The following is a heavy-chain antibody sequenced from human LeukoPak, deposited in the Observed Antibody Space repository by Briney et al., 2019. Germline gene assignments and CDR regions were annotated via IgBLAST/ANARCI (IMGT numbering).Heavy chain of an antibody. CDR1: GFTFSSYS. D-gene: IGHD3-10*01. V-gene: IGHV3-21*01. CDR3: ARQLSGSSDYMDV. Sequence: GGSLRLSCAASGFTFSSYSMSWVRQAPGKGLEWVSSISRSSSYIYYADSVKGRFTISRDNAKNSLFLHINSLRAEDTAVYYCARQLSGSSDYMDVWGKGTTVTISS. J-gene: IGHJ6*03. CDR2: ISRSSSYI.